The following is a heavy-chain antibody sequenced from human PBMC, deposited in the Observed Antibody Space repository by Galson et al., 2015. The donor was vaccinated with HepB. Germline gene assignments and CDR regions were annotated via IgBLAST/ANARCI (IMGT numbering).Heavy chain of an antibody. Sequence: SLRLSCAASGFTFSSYALTWVRQAPGKGLEWVSVISGSGGRTYYADSVKGRFTISRDNAKNSLYLQMNSLRAEDTAVYYCARGKYDYDWGSHPFDPWGQGTLVTVSS. J-gene: IGHJ5*02. CDR2: ISGSGGRT. CDR1: GFTFSSYA. CDR3: ARGKYDYDWGSHPFDP. D-gene: IGHD3-16*02. V-gene: IGHV3-23*01.